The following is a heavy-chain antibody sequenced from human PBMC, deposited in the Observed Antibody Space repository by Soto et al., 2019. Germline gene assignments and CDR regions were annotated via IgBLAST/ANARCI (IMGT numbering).Heavy chain of an antibody. CDR1: GGTFSSYA. D-gene: IGHD2-2*01. Sequence: SVKVSCKASGGTFSSYAISWVRQAPGQGLEWMGGIIPIFGTANYAQKFQGRVTITADKSTSTAYMELSSLRCEDTAVYYCARDGARDIVVVPAAMWVVDYWGQGTLVTVSS. CDR3: ARDGARDIVVVPAAMWVVDY. CDR2: IIPIFGTA. V-gene: IGHV1-69*06. J-gene: IGHJ4*02.